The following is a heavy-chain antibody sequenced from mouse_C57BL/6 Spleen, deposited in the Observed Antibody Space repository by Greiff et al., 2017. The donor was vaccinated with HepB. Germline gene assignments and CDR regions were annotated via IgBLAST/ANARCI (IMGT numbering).Heavy chain of an antibody. V-gene: IGHV2-2*01. CDR1: GFSLTSYG. J-gene: IGHJ1*03. CDR3: ARQGSYWYFDI. CDR2: IWSGGST. Sequence: VQLQQSGPGLVQPSQSLSITCTVSGFSLTSYGVHWVRQSPGKGLEWLGVIWSGGSTDYNAAFISRLSISKDKSKSQVFFKMNSLQAYDTAIYYCARQGSYWYFDIWGTGTTVTVSS. D-gene: IGHD3-3*01.